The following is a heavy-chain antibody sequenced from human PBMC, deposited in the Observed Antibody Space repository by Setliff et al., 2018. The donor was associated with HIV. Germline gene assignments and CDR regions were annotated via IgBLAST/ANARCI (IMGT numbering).Heavy chain of an antibody. V-gene: IGHV4-34*12. CDR2: IFYSGIT. Sequence: SETLSLTCAVYGGSFSGYYWGWIRQPPGKGLEWIGSIFYSGITYYNPSLKSRVTMSVDTSKNQFSLNLTSVTAADTAVYYCARSKTFYDFWGGYYTHGAFKIWGLGTMVTVSS. CDR1: GGSFSGYY. CDR3: ARSKTFYDFWGGYYTHGAFKI. D-gene: IGHD3-3*01. J-gene: IGHJ3*02.